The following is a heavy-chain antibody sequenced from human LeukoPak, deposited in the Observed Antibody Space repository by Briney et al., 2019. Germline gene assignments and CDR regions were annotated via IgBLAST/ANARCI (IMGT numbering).Heavy chain of an antibody. Sequence: MGRINPNSGGTNYAQKFQGRVTMTRDTSISTAYMELSRLRSDDTAVYYCARDLTVTTRYDYWGQGTLVTVSS. D-gene: IGHD4-17*01. CDR2: INPNSGGT. J-gene: IGHJ4*02. CDR3: ARDLTVTTRYDY. V-gene: IGHV1-2*06.